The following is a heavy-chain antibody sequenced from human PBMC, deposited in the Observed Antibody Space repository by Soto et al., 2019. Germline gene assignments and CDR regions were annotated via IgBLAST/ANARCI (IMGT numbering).Heavy chain of an antibody. CDR2: IFSNDAK. CDR3: ARIRGWGWLGPNDY. CDR1: GFSLSNARMS. V-gene: IGHV2-26*01. J-gene: IGHJ4*02. D-gene: IGHD3-10*01. Sequence: QVTLKESGPVLVKPTETLTLTCTVSGFSLSNARMSVSWIRQPPGKALEWLAHIFSNDAKADSASLKSRLTISTDTSKSQVVLPMTNMDPVDTATYYCARIRGWGWLGPNDYWGQGTLVTVSS.